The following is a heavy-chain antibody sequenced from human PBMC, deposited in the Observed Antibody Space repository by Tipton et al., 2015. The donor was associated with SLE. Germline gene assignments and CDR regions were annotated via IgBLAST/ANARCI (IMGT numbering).Heavy chain of an antibody. V-gene: IGHV4-34*01. CDR3: ARHDTKYGRNWFDP. J-gene: IGHJ5*02. CDR2: IAYTGSP. Sequence: TLSLTCAVYGGSFRGYHWTWIRQPPRQGLKWIGEIAYTGSPNYNPSLKSRVTISLDTSKSQFSLILNSLTAADTAMYYCARHDTKYGRNWFDPWRQGTLVTVSS. CDR1: GGSFRGYH. D-gene: IGHD1-1*01.